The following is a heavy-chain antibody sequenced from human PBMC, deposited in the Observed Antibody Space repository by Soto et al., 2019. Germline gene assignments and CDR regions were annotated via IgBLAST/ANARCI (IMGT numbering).Heavy chain of an antibody. CDR1: GYTFTSYG. D-gene: IGHD4-4*01. J-gene: IGHJ6*03. CDR3: ARQLATVTPHYYYYYYMDV. Sequence: QVQLVQSGAEVKKPGASVKVSCKASGYTFTSYGISWVRQAPGQGLEWMGWISAYNGNTNYAQKLQGRVTMTTDTSTSTAYMELRSLRSDDTAVYYCARQLATVTPHYYYYYYMDVWGKGTTVTVSS. CDR2: ISAYNGNT. V-gene: IGHV1-18*01.